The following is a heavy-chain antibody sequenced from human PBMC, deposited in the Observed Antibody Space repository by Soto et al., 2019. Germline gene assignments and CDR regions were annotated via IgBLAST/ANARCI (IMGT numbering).Heavy chain of an antibody. D-gene: IGHD2-15*01. CDR3: ARRWGRSFDS. CDR1: GGSISSYY. Sequence: QVQLQESGPGLVKPSETLSLTCTVSGGSISSYYWSWIRQPPGKGLEWIGYIYYSGSTNYNPSLKSRVTISVDTSKNQYSLKLSSVTAADTAVYYCARRWGRSFDSWGQGTLVTVSS. V-gene: IGHV4-59*08. J-gene: IGHJ4*02. CDR2: IYYSGST.